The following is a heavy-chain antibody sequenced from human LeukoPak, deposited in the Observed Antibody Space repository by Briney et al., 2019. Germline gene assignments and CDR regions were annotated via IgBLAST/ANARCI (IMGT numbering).Heavy chain of an antibody. CDR3: AREGSSGYYYFDY. CDR1: GFTFSNTF. Sequence: GGSLRLSCAASGFTFSNTFMSWVRQAPGKGLEWVSVVHSGDSTYYADSVKGRFTISIDNSKSTLYLQMNSLRAEDTAVYYCAREGSSGYYYFDYWGQGTLVTVSS. CDR2: VHSGDST. V-gene: IGHV3-66*02. D-gene: IGHD3-22*01. J-gene: IGHJ4*02.